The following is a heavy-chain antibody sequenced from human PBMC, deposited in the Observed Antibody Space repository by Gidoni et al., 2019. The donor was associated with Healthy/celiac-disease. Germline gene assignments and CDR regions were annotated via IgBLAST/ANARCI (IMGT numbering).Heavy chain of an antibody. CDR2: ISGSGGST. V-gene: IGHV3-23*01. Sequence: EVQLLESGGGLVQPGGSLRLSCAASGFTFSSYAMSWVRQAPGKGLGWVSAISGSGGSTYYADSVKGRFTISRDNSKNTLYLQMNSLRAEDTAVYYCATFLSITMIVVVPHFDYWGQGTLVTVSS. D-gene: IGHD3-22*01. CDR1: GFTFSSYA. CDR3: ATFLSITMIVVVPHFDY. J-gene: IGHJ4*02.